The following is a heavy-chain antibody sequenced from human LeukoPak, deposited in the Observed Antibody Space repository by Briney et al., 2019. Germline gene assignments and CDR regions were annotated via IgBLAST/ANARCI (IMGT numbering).Heavy chain of an antibody. D-gene: IGHD6-19*01. CDR2: IGGLGHST. CDR1: GFTFTKFA. CDR3: AKGSRRSGWRYYYGMDV. J-gene: IGHJ6*02. V-gene: IGHV3-23*01. Sequence: PGGSLRLSCAASGFTFTKFAMTWVRQAPGKGLEWVSTIGGLGHSTNYADSVKGRFTISRDNSKNTLYLQMNSLRAEDTALYYCAKGSRRSGWRYYYGMDVWGQGTTVTVSS.